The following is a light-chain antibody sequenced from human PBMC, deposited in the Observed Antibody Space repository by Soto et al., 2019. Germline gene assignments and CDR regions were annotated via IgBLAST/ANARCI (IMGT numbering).Light chain of an antibody. J-gene: IGKJ2*01. V-gene: IGKV3-15*01. CDR3: QHYGRSPPHS. Sequence: EIVMTQSPATLSVSPGERATLSCRASQSVDSDLAWYQQKPGQAPRLLIYGVSTRANGVPARFSGSGSGTEFTLTISSLQSEDFAVYYCQHYGRSPPHSFGQGTKLEIK. CDR2: GVS. CDR1: QSVDSD.